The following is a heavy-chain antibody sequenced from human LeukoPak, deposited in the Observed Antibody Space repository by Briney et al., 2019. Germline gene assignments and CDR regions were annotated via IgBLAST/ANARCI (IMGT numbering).Heavy chain of an antibody. CDR3: ARLRPYYYYMDV. CDR1: GGSISSYY. V-gene: IGHV4-4*09. CDR2: IYTSGST. Sequence: SETLSLTCTVSGGSISSYYWSWLRQPPGKGLEWIGYIYTSGSTNYNPSLKSRVTISVDTSKNQFSLKLSSVTAADTAVYYCARLRPYYYYMDVWGKGTTVTVSS. J-gene: IGHJ6*03. D-gene: IGHD3-10*01.